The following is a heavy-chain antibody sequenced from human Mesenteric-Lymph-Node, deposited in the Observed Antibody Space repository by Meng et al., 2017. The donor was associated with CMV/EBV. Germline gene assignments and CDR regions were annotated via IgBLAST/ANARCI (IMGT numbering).Heavy chain of an antibody. CDR1: GFTFSSSW. V-gene: IGHV3-7*01. J-gene: IGHJ4*02. Sequence: GESLKISCVASGFTFSSSWMSWVRQAPGKGLEWVANIKEDGSDKYHVESVKGRFTIFRDNAKNSLYLQMNSLRVEDTAVYYCASPYDSSGYYSGYWGQGTLVTVSS. CDR3: ASPYDSSGYYSGY. CDR2: IKEDGSDK. D-gene: IGHD3-22*01.